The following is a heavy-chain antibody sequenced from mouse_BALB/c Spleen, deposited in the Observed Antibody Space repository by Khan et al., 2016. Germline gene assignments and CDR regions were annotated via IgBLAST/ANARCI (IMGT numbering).Heavy chain of an antibody. J-gene: IGHJ3*01. CDR1: GYSITSDYA. CDR2: INYSGGT. V-gene: IGHV3-2*02. Sequence: EVQLQESGPGLVKPSQSLSLTCSVTGYSITSDYAWNWIRQFPGNKLEWMGFINYSGGTSYNPSLKSRISTTRDPPKNHFFLHLNSVTTEDTGTYFCTRSSTWDGFAYWGQGTLVTVSA. D-gene: IGHD4-1*01. CDR3: TRSSTWDGFAY.